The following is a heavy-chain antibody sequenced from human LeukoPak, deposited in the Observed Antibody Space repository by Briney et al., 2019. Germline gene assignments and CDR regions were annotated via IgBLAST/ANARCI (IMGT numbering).Heavy chain of an antibody. CDR1: GYTFTKD. J-gene: IGHJ5*02. D-gene: IGHD2-15*01. Sequence: ASVKVSCKASGYTFTKDINWVRQVPGQGLEWMGWINPNSGNTGYAPKFQGRVIMTRDASISTAYTELSSLRSEDTAVYYCARARVDENCSGGSCYHDDLWGQGTLVTVSS. CDR3: ARARVDENCSGGSCYHDDL. CDR2: INPNSGNT. V-gene: IGHV1-8*01.